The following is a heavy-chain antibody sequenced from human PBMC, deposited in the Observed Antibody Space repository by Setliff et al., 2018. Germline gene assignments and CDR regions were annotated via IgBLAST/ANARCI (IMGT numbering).Heavy chain of an antibody. Sequence: ASVKVSCKASGDSFSNYAISWVRQAPGQGLVWMGGLIPMFGTPGYAQKFQDRVTITTDESTSTAYMELNSLTSEDTAVYYCARSPALLGIVYLDPWGQGTRVTVSS. CDR1: GDSFSNYA. J-gene: IGHJ5*02. CDR2: LIPMFGTP. CDR3: ARSPALLGIVYLDP. V-gene: IGHV1-69*05. D-gene: IGHD2-15*01.